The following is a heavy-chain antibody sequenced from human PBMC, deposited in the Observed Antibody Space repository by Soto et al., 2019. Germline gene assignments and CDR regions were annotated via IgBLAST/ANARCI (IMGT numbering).Heavy chain of an antibody. CDR1: GYTLTELS. D-gene: IGHD3-16*02. CDR3: ATDTPVYDYIWGSYRSLGY. J-gene: IGHJ4*02. CDR2: FDPEDGET. Sequence: ASAKVSCKVSGYTLTELSMHWVRQAPGKGLEWMGGFDPEDGETIYAQKFQGRVTMTEDTSTDTAYMELSSLRSEDTAVYYCATDTPVYDYIWGSYRSLGYWGQGTLVTVSS. V-gene: IGHV1-24*01.